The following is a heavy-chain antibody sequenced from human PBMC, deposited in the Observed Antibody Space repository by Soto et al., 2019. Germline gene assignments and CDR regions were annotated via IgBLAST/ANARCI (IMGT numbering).Heavy chain of an antibody. J-gene: IGHJ4*02. CDR1: GFTFSAYA. D-gene: IGHD3-9*01. Sequence: GGSLRLSCTASGFTFSAYAMSWVRQAPGKGLEWVSAISGSGGRTFYADSVKGRFTVSRDNSNNTLYLQMTGLRAEDTAVYYCAKGLSELCFDWLNWGQGTRVTVSS. CDR2: ISGSGGRT. V-gene: IGHV3-23*01. CDR3: AKGLSELCFDWLN.